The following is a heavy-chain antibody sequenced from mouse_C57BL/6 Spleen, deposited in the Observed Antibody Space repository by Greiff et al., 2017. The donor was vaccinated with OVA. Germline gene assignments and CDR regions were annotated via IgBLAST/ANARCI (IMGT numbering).Heavy chain of an antibody. V-gene: IGHV5-4*03. Sequence: EVMLVESGGGLVKPGGSLKLSCAASGFTFSSYAMSWVRQTPEKRLEWVATISDGGSYTYYPDNVKGRFTISRDNAKNNLYLQMSHLKSEDTAMYYCARLGYDYDYYAMDYWGQGTSVTVSS. D-gene: IGHD2-4*01. CDR1: GFTFSSYA. J-gene: IGHJ4*01. CDR2: ISDGGSYT. CDR3: ARLGYDYDYYAMDY.